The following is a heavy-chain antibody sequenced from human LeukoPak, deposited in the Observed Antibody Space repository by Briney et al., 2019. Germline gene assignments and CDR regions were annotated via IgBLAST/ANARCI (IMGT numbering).Heavy chain of an antibody. CDR3: ATPIWGRYRAFDY. J-gene: IGHJ4*02. Sequence: ASVTVSCKVSGYTLTELSMHWVRHAPGEGLEWMGGLYPEGGETIYAQTFQGRVTMTEDTSTDTAYMELSSLRSEDTAVYYCATPIWGRYRAFDYWGQGTLVSVSS. CDR2: LYPEGGET. V-gene: IGHV1-24*01. CDR1: GYTLTELS. D-gene: IGHD3-16*02.